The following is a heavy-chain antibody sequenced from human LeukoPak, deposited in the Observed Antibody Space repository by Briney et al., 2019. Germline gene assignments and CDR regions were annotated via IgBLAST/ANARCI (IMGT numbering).Heavy chain of an antibody. Sequence: SETLSLTCTVSGGSISSYYWSWIRQPPGQGLEWIGYISYSGSTNYNPSLKSRVTISVDTPKNQFSLQLSSVTAVDTAVYYCARGGWQQFPYYFDYWGQGTLVTVSS. CDR2: ISYSGST. CDR3: ARGGWQQFPYYFDY. J-gene: IGHJ4*02. V-gene: IGHV4-59*01. D-gene: IGHD5-24*01. CDR1: GGSISSYY.